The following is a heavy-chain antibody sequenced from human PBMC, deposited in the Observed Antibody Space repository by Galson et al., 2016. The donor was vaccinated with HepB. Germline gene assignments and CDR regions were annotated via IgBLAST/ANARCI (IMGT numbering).Heavy chain of an antibody. CDR2: IIPIFGTA. Sequence: SVKVSCKASGGTFSSYAISWVRQAPGQGLEWMGGIIPIFGTANYAQKFQGRVTITADESTSTAYMELSSLRSEDTAVYYCARVVPEENSCFDYWGQGTLVTVSS. D-gene: IGHD4-23*01. CDR1: GGTFSSYA. V-gene: IGHV1-69*13. J-gene: IGHJ4*02. CDR3: ARVVPEENSCFDY.